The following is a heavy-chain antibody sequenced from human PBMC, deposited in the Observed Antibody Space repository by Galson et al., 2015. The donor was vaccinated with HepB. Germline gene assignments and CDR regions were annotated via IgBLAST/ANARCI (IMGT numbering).Heavy chain of an antibody. J-gene: IGHJ4*02. CDR3: ARDPTRSPLKMVGPSLGAPNH. CDR1: GYTFITYA. CDR2: INTDNGNT. Sequence: SVKVSCKASGYTFITYAMHWVRQAPGQRLEWMGWINTDNGNTKYSQKFQGRVTITRDTSASTAYMEVSSLRSEDTAVYYCARDPTRSPLKMVGPSLGAPNHWGQGTLVTVSS. D-gene: IGHD3-16*01. V-gene: IGHV1-3*04.